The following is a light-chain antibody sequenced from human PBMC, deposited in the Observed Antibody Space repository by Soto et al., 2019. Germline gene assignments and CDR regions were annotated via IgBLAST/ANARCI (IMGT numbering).Light chain of an antibody. CDR3: QKYDSAPQT. V-gene: IGKV1-27*01. CDR2: AAS. Sequence: DIQMTQSPSSLSASLGDRATITCRASQGIIDYLAWYQQKPGKAPKLLIYAASTWTSGDPDRFSGSGSGTDFTLTISSLQPEDVATYYCQKYDSAPQTFGQGTKVEIK. J-gene: IGKJ1*01. CDR1: QGIIDY.